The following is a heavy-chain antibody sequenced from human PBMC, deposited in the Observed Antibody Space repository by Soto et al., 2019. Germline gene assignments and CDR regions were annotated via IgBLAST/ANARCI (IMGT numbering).Heavy chain of an antibody. D-gene: IGHD3-16*01. V-gene: IGHV3-13*01. J-gene: IGHJ4*02. CDR1: GFMFSEYD. CDR2: IRVAGNT. Sequence: EVQLVESGGGLVQPGGSLRLSCAASGFMFSEYDMHWVRQATGKGLEWVAGIRVAGNTYYPDSVKGRFTISRENAKNAVYLKMMIPRPEATAAYYCTSGWGKASSFGAVDYWREGAL. CDR3: TSGWGKASSFGAVDY.